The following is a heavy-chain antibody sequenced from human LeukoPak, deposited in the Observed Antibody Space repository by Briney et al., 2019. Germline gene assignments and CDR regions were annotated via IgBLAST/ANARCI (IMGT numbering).Heavy chain of an antibody. CDR3: AKVSYGDYEVDY. CDR2: ISYDGSNK. D-gene: IGHD4-17*01. V-gene: IGHV3-30*18. CDR1: GFTFSSYG. J-gene: IGHJ4*02. Sequence: GGSLRLSCAASGFTFSSYGMHWVRQAPGKGLEWVAVISYDGSNKYYADSVKGRFTISRDNSKNTPYLQMNSLRAEDTAVYYCAKVSYGDYEVDYWGQGTLVTVSS.